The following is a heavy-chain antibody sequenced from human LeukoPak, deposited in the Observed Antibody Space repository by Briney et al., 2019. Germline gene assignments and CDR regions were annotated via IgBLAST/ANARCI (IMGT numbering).Heavy chain of an antibody. V-gene: IGHV3-33*03. CDR1: GFTFSNYG. Sequence: PGGSLRLSCVASGFTFSNYGMHWVRQAPGKGLEWVAVIWDDGSKKDYEDSVKGRFTISRDNSKTTLYLQMNSLRGDDTAVYYCARCSGWSTDAFDIWGQGTMVPVSS. D-gene: IGHD6-19*01. CDR3: ARCSGWSTDAFDI. J-gene: IGHJ3*02. CDR2: IWDDGSKK.